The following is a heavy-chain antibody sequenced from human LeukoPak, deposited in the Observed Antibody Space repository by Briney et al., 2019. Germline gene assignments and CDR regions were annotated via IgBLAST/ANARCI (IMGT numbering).Heavy chain of an antibody. V-gene: IGHV1-18*01. J-gene: IGHJ6*03. D-gene: IGHD3-3*01. Sequence: VASVKVSCKASGYTFTSYGISWVRQAPGQGLEWMGWISAYNGNTNYAQKLQGRVTMTTDTSTSTAYMELRSLRSDDTAVYYCARDLYDFWSGRRYYYYYMDVWGKGTTVTVSS. CDR1: GYTFTSYG. CDR3: ARDLYDFWSGRRYYYYYMDV. CDR2: ISAYNGNT.